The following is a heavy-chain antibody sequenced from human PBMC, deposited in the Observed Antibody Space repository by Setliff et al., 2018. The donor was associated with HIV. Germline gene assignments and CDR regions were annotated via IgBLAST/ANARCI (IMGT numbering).Heavy chain of an antibody. J-gene: IGHJ4*02. CDR2: IGGIDSNT. CDR1: GFTVNTLNIYA. V-gene: IGHV3-23*01. Sequence: GGSLRLSCAASGFTVNTLNIYAMSWVRQAPGKGLEWVSSIGGIDSNTHYADSVKGRFTISRDNSKNTLYLQMSSLTAEDTAIYYCAKDQSSAGYYFDSWGQGTLVTVS. CDR3: AKDQSSAGYYFDS. D-gene: IGHD6-25*01.